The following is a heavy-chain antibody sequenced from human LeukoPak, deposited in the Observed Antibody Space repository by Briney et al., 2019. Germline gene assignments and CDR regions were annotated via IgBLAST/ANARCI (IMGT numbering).Heavy chain of an antibody. CDR3: AKDRILQISGSYGYAFDI. CDR2: IRYDGSNN. D-gene: IGHD1-26*01. CDR1: GFTYSTYD. V-gene: IGHV3-30*02. Sequence: GGSLRLSCGATGFTYSTYDIHWVRQAPGKGLEWVSFIRYDGSNNYYADSVKGRFIISRDNSKNMLYLQMNSLRVEDTAVYYCAKDRILQISGSYGYAFDIWGQGTIVTVSS. J-gene: IGHJ3*02.